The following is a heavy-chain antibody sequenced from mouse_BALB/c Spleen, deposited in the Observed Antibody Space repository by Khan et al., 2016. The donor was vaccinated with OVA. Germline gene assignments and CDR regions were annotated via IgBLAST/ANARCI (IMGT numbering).Heavy chain of an antibody. D-gene: IGHD2-1*01. CDR2: IYPGDGDT. Sequence: QVQLKQSGAELVRPGSSVKISCKASGYAFSSYWMNWVKQMPGQGLEWIGQIYPGDGDTNYNGKFKGKATLTADKSSSTAYMQLSSLTSEDSAVYFCARDYGNGFGYWGQGTLVTVSA. V-gene: IGHV1-80*01. CDR1: GYAFSSYW. CDR3: ARDYGNGFGY. J-gene: IGHJ3*01.